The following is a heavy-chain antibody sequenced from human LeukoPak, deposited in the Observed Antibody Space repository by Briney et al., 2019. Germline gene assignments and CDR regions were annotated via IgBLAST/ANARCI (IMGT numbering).Heavy chain of an antibody. Sequence: SETLSLTCTVSGGSISSYYWSWIRQPPGKGLEWIGYIYYSGSTNYNPSLKSRVTISVDTSKNQFSLKLSSVTAADTAVYYCARSLGWDYYGMDVWGQGTTVTVSS. CDR3: ARSLGWDYYGMDV. J-gene: IGHJ6*02. V-gene: IGHV4-59*08. CDR2: IYYSGST. D-gene: IGHD3-16*01. CDR1: GGSISSYY.